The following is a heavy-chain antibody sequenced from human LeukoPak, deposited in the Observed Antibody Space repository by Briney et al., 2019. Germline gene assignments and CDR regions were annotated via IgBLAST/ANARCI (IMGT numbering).Heavy chain of an antibody. CDR3: ARARYYDFWSGYSSSHFDY. J-gene: IGHJ4*02. D-gene: IGHD3-3*01. V-gene: IGHV1-46*01. Sequence: ASVKVSCKASGYTFTSYYMHWVRQAPGQGLEWMGIINPSGGSTSYAQKFQGRVTMTRDTSTSTVYMELSSLRSEDMAVYYCARARYYDFWSGYSSSHFDYWGQGTLVTVSS. CDR1: GYTFTSYY. CDR2: INPSGGST.